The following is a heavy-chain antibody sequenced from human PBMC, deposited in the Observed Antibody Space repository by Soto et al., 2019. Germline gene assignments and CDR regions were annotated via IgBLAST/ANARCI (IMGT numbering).Heavy chain of an antibody. CDR1: GGTFSSYA. J-gene: IGHJ4*02. D-gene: IGHD3-22*01. V-gene: IGHV1-69*01. CDR3: ARGGRNYYDQPHCDY. Sequence: GPQVKVSCKASGGTFSSYAISWVRQAPGQGLEWMGGIIPIFGTANYAQKFQGRVTITADESTSTAYMELSSLRSEDTAVYYCARGGRNYYDQPHCDYWGQGTLVTVSS. CDR2: IIPIFGTA.